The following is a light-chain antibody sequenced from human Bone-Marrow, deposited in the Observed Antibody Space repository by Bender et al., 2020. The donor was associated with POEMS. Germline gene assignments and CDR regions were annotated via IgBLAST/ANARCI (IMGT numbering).Light chain of an antibody. V-gene: IGLV1-44*01. J-gene: IGLJ2*01. CDR3: ATWDKSLSGVI. Sequence: QSVLTQPPSASGTPGQRVTISCSGGSSNIGAHAVNWYQHLPGTAPKLLIYSSHRRPSEVPDRFSGSRSGTSASLAISGLQTGDEADYYCATWDKSLSGVIFGGGTKVAVL. CDR1: SSNIGAHA. CDR2: SSH.